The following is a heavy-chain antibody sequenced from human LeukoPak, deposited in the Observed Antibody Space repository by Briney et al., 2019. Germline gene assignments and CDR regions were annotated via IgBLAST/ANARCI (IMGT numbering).Heavy chain of an antibody. CDR1: GFTSSSYW. J-gene: IGHJ4*02. V-gene: IGHV3-7*03. CDR2: IKQDGSEK. Sequence: GGSLRLSCAASGFTSSSYWMSWVRQGPGKGLEWVANIKQDGSEKYYVDSVKGRFTISRDNAKNSLYLQMNSLRAEDTAVYYCARHPHIVVVPAAMFDYWGQGTLVTVSS. D-gene: IGHD2-2*01. CDR3: ARHPHIVVVPAAMFDY.